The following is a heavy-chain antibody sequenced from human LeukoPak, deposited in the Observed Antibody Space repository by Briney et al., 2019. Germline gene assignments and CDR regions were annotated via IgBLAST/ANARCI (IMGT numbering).Heavy chain of an antibody. CDR2: ISYDGSNK. CDR1: GFTFSSYG. Sequence: PGGSLRLSCAASGFTFSSYGMHWVRQAPGKGLEWVAVISYDGSNKYYADSVKGRFTISRDNSKNTLYLQMNSLRAEDTAVYYCAKSGVYDILTGYYMGPYYFDYWGQGTLVTVSS. CDR3: AKSGVYDILTGYYMGPYYFDY. D-gene: IGHD3-9*01. V-gene: IGHV3-30*18. J-gene: IGHJ4*02.